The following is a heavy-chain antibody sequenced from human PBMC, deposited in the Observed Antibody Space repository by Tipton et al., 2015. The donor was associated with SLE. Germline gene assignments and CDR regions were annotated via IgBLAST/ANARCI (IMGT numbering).Heavy chain of an antibody. CDR3: ARASGSQDYYYYYMDV. J-gene: IGHJ6*03. CDR2: IYYSGST. V-gene: IGHV4-39*07. D-gene: IGHD3-10*01. Sequence: TLSLTCTVSGGSISTSNYYWGWIRQPPGKGLEWIGTIYYSGSTYYNPSLKSRVTISVDTSKNQFSLKLSSVTAADTAVYYCARASGSQDYYYYYMDVWGKGTTVTVSS. CDR1: GGSISTSNYY.